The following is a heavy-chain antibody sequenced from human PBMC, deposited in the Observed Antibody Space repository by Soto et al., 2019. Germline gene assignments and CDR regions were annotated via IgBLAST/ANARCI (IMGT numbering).Heavy chain of an antibody. D-gene: IGHD5-18*01. CDR1: GGSISSGDYY. Sequence: SETLSLTCTVSGGSISSGDYYWSWIRQPPGKGLEWIGYIYYSGSTYYNPSLKSRVTISVDTSKNQFSLKLSSVTAADTAVYYCARKAAMAPFDYWGQGTLVTVSS. V-gene: IGHV4-30-4*01. CDR2: IYYSGST. CDR3: ARKAAMAPFDY. J-gene: IGHJ4*02.